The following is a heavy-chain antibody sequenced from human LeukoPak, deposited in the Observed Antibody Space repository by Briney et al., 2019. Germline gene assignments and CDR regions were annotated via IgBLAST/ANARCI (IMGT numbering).Heavy chain of an antibody. Sequence: PGGSLRLSCAASRYTFSIYSTNWAPQAPGKGLEWVSSISSSSSYIYYADSVKGRFTISRDNAKNSLYLQMNSLRAEDASVYYCAGLKCSSTSCLLWGQGTLVTVSS. CDR1: RYTFSIYS. CDR3: AGLKCSSTSCLL. D-gene: IGHD2-2*01. J-gene: IGHJ4*02. CDR2: ISSSSSYI. V-gene: IGHV3-21*01.